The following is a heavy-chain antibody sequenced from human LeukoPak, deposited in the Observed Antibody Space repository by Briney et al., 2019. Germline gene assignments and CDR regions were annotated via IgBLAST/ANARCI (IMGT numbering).Heavy chain of an antibody. CDR3: AREVLLWFGDAPYYYYYMDV. CDR1: GGSINSY. Sequence: SETLSLTCTVSGGSINSYWSWIRQPAGKGLEWIGRISGSGTITYNPALQSRLSISIDTSKNQFSLKLMSVTAADTAVYYCAREVLLWFGDAPYYYYYMDVWGKGTTVTISS. V-gene: IGHV4-4*07. CDR2: ISGSGTI. J-gene: IGHJ6*03. D-gene: IGHD3-10*01.